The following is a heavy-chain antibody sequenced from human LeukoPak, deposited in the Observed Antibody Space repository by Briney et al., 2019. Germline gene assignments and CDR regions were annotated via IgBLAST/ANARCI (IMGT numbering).Heavy chain of an antibody. CDR2: ISYDGSNK. J-gene: IGHJ4*02. CDR1: GFTFSSYG. D-gene: IGHD4-23*01. V-gene: IGHV3-30*18. Sequence: GRSLRLSCAASGFTFSSYGMHWVRQAPGKGLEWVAVISYDGSNKYYADSVKGRFTISRDNSKNTLYLQMNSLRAEDTAVYYCAKGLDYGGNSFDYWGQGTLVTVSS. CDR3: AKGLDYGGNSFDY.